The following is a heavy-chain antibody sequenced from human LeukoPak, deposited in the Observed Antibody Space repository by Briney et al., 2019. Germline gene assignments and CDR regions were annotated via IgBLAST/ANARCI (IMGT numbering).Heavy chain of an antibody. Sequence: ASVKVSCKASGYTFTSYGISWVRQAPGQGLEWMGWISAYNGNTNYAQKLQGRVTMTTDTSTSTAYMELRSLRSDDTAVYYCVRDLYHDFWSGYYSAHYYYGMDVWGQGTTVTVSS. J-gene: IGHJ6*02. CDR1: GYTFTSYG. CDR2: ISAYNGNT. D-gene: IGHD3-3*01. V-gene: IGHV1-18*01. CDR3: VRDLYHDFWSGYYSAHYYYGMDV.